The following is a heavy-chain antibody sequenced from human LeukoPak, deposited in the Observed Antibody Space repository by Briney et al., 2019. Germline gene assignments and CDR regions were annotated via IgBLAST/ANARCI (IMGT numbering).Heavy chain of an antibody. CDR2: INSDGSTT. Sequence: GGSLRLSCAASGFTFSSYWIHWVRQAPGKGLVWVSRINSDGSTTTYADSVKGRFTISRDNAKNTLYLQMNSLRAEDTAVYYCARASDSSGIVDYWGQGTLVTVSS. V-gene: IGHV3-74*01. CDR3: ARASDSSGIVDY. J-gene: IGHJ4*02. D-gene: IGHD3-22*01. CDR1: GFTFSSYW.